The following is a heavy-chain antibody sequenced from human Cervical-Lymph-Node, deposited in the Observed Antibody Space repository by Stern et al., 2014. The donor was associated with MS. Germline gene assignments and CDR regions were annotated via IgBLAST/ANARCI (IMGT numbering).Heavy chain of an antibody. CDR1: GFTFSSYA. D-gene: IGHD6-19*01. CDR2: IRGSDFST. J-gene: IGHJ5*02. Sequence: EVQLVESGGGLVQPGGSLTLSCAASGFTFSSYAMRWVRQAPGKGLEWVSAIRGSDFSTYYADSVQGRFTISRDNSNNTLYLHMNSLRAEDTALYYCAKDRMGSGWYDYFDPWGQGTLVSVSS. CDR3: AKDRMGSGWYDYFDP. V-gene: IGHV3-23*04.